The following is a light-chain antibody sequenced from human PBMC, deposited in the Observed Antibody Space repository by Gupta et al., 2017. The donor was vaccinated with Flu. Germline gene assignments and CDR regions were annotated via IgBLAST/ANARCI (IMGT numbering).Light chain of an antibody. V-gene: IGLV5-45*02. CDR1: SGITVDTYR. J-gene: IGLJ3*02. CDR3: MIWHSSAWV. CDR2: YKSDSDK. Sequence: QAVLTQPSSLSASPGASASLTCTLRSGITVDTYRIYWYQQKPGSPPQYLLRYKSDSDKQQGSGGPSRFAGSKDASANAGILLISGLQSEDEADYYCMIWHSSAWVFGGGTRLTVL.